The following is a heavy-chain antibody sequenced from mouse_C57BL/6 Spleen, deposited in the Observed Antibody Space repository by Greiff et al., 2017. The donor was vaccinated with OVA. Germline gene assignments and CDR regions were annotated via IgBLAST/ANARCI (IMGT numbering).Heavy chain of an antibody. D-gene: IGHD2-3*01. J-gene: IGHJ3*01. Sequence: VQVVESGPELVKPGASVKISCKASGYAFSSSWMNWVKQRPGKGLEWIGRIYPGDGDTNYNGKFKGKATLTADKSSSTAYMQLSSLTSEDSAVYFCARALYDGSYWGQGTLVTVSA. CDR1: GYAFSSSW. CDR3: ARALYDGSY. CDR2: IYPGDGDT. V-gene: IGHV1-82*01.